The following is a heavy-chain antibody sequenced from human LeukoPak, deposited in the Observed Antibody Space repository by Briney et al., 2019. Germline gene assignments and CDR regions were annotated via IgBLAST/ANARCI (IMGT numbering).Heavy chain of an antibody. CDR3: ARVSVVRGVPSPPDY. CDR2: ISSNGGST. J-gene: IGHJ4*02. D-gene: IGHD3-10*01. V-gene: IGHV3-64*01. Sequence: GGSLRLSCAASGFTFSSYAMHWVRQAPGKGLEYVSAISSNGGSTYYANSVKGRFTISRDNSKNTLYLQMGSLRAEDMAVYYCARVSVVRGVPSPPDYWGQGTLVTVSS. CDR1: GFTFSSYA.